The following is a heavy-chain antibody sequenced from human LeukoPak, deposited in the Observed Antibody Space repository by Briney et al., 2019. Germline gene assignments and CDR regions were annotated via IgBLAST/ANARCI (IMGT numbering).Heavy chain of an antibody. CDR1: SGSVTDYY. Sequence: SETLSLTCTVSSGSVTDYYWSWIRQSPGKGLEWIGYIYYTGTSYNPSLKSRVTISADTSKNQFSLKLISVTAADTAVYYCARGVGYCTNGVCYRGGWFDPWGQGTLVTVSS. CDR3: ARGVGYCTNGVCYRGGWFDP. CDR2: IYYTGT. J-gene: IGHJ5*02. D-gene: IGHD2-8*01. V-gene: IGHV4-59*02.